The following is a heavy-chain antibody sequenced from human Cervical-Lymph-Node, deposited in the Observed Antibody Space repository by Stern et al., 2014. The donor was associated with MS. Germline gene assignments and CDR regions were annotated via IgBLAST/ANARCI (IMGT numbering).Heavy chain of an antibody. Sequence: EVQLVESGGGLVQPGGSLRLSCAASGFTFTTYWMSWVRQAPGKGLEWAANIKHDGSEEYYVDSVKGRFTISRDDAKTSLYLQMDSLRAEDTAVYYCARNAYGDLSYWYFDLWGRGTLVTVSS. CDR2: IKHDGSEE. V-gene: IGHV3-7*01. CDR3: ARNAYGDLSYWYFDL. J-gene: IGHJ2*01. CDR1: GFTFTTYW. D-gene: IGHD4-17*01.